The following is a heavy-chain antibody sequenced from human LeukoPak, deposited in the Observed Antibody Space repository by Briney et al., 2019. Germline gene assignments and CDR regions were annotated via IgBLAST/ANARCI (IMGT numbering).Heavy chain of an antibody. D-gene: IGHD4-17*01. Sequence: SETLSLTCAVYGGSFSGYYWSWIRQPPGKGLEWIGEINHSGSTNCNPSLKSRVTISVDTSKNQFSLKLSSVTAADTAVYYCARAVTSGNWFDPWGQGTLVTVSS. CDR1: GGSFSGYY. CDR3: ARAVTSGNWFDP. V-gene: IGHV4-34*01. J-gene: IGHJ5*02. CDR2: INHSGST.